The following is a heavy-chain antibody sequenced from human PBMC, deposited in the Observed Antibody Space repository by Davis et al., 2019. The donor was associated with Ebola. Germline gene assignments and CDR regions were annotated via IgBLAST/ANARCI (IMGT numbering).Heavy chain of an antibody. Sequence: GESLKISCAASGFTFSSYGMHWVRQAPGKGLEWVAVISYDGSNKYYADSVKGRFTISRDNSKNTLYLQMNSLRAEDTAVYYCAKRDSMDVWGKGTTVTVSS. CDR1: GFTFSSYG. CDR3: AKRDSMDV. CDR2: ISYDGSNK. D-gene: IGHD5-24*01. J-gene: IGHJ6*04. V-gene: IGHV3-30*18.